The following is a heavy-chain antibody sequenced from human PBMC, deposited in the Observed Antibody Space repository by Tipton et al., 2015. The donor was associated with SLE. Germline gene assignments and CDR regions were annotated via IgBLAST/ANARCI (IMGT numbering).Heavy chain of an antibody. V-gene: IGHV4-59*08. J-gene: IGHJ4*02. D-gene: IGHD6-6*01. Sequence: TLSLTCTVSGGSISGYYWSWIRLPPGKGLEWIGYIYSSGSTDYNPSLNNRVTLSVDTSKHQFSLKLSSVTAADTAVYYCARHAEYSSSSGYFDYWGQGTLVTVSS. CDR3: ARHAEYSSSSGYFDY. CDR1: GGSISGYY. CDR2: IYSSGST.